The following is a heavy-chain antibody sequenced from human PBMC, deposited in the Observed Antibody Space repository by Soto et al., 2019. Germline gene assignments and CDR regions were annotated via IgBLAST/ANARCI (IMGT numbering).Heavy chain of an antibody. V-gene: IGHV3-48*02. D-gene: IGHD1-26*01. CDR1: GFTFSSYS. Sequence: GGSLRLSCAASGFTFSSYSMNWVRQAPGKGLEWVSYISSSSSTIYYADSVKGRFTISRDNAKNSLYLQMNSLRDEDTAVYYCAKDPSGSYPVLPDYWGQGTLVTVSS. CDR3: AKDPSGSYPVLPDY. CDR2: ISSSSSTI. J-gene: IGHJ4*02.